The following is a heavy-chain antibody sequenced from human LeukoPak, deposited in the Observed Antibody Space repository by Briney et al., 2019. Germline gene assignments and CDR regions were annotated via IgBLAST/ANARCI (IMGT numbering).Heavy chain of an antibody. V-gene: IGHV3-66*01. J-gene: IGHJ4*02. Sequence: GGSLRLSCAASGFTVRSSYMNWVRQAPGKGLEWVSLIYSGGGTYYADSVKGRFTISRDNSKNTLYLQMNSLRAEDTAVYYCARNYYDSSAYYYFDYWGQGTLVTVSS. CDR2: IYSGGGT. CDR1: GFTVRSSY. D-gene: IGHD3-22*01. CDR3: ARNYYDSSAYYYFDY.